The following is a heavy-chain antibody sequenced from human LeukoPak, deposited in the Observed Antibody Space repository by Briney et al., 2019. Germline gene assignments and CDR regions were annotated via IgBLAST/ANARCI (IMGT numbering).Heavy chain of an antibody. CDR2: INSDGSNR. D-gene: IGHD5-18*01. CDR1: GFTFSSFW. Sequence: GGSLRLSCAASGFTFSSFWMHWVRQVPGEGLVWVSRINSDGSNRKYADSVKGRFTISRDNAENTLYLQMNSLRAEDTAVYYCATSQRGYIYGFMGYWGQGTLVTVSS. CDR3: ATSQRGYIYGFMGY. V-gene: IGHV3-74*03. J-gene: IGHJ4*02.